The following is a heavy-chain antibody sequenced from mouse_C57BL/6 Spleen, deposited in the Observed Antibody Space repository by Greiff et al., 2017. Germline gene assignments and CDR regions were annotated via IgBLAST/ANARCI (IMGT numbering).Heavy chain of an antibody. Sequence: EVQVVESGGGLVKPGGSLKLSCAASGFTFSSYAMSWVRQTPEKRLEWVATISDGGSYTYYPDNVKGRFTISRDNAKNNLYLQMSHLKSEDTAMYYCARENDGYYWYFDVWGTGTTVTVSS. J-gene: IGHJ1*03. CDR2: ISDGGSYT. V-gene: IGHV5-4*01. CDR3: ARENDGYYWYFDV. CDR1: GFTFSSYA. D-gene: IGHD2-3*01.